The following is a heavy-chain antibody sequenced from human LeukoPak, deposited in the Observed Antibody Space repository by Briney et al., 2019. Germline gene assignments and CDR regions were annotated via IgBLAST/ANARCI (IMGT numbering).Heavy chain of an antibody. CDR2: INPNSGDT. V-gene: IGHV1-2*06. CDR3: ASFAGYGGNSLDF. D-gene: IGHD4-23*01. J-gene: IGHJ4*02. CDR1: GYTFTGYY. Sequence: ASVKVSCKASGYTFTGYYMHWVRQAPGQGLEWMGRINPNSGDTNYAQKFQGRVTMTRDTSISTAYMELSRLRSDDAAVYYCASFAGYGGNSLDFWGQGTLVTVSS.